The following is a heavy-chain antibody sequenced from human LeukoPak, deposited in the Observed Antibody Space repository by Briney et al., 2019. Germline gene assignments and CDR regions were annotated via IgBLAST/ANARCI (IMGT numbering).Heavy chain of an antibody. CDR2: IGTAGDT. V-gene: IGHV3-13*01. J-gene: IGHJ3*02. D-gene: IGHD2-2*01. CDR3: ARARGYCSSTSCPRGDAFDI. CDR1: GFTFSSYD. Sequence: GGSLRLSCAASGFTFSSYDMHWVRQATGKGLEWVSAIGTAGDTYYPGSVKGRFTISRENAKNSLYLQMNSLRAGDTAVYYCARARGYCSSTSCPRGDAFDIWGQGTMDTVSS.